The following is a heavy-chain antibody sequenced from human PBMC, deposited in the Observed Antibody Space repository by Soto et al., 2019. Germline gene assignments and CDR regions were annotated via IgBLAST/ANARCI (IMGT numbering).Heavy chain of an antibody. CDR3: ARELNYGLFDY. CDR2: ISSSSSTI. Sequence: EVQLVESGGGLVQPGGSLRLSCAASGFTFSSYSMNWVRQAPGKGLEWVSYISSSSSTIYYADSVKGRFTISRDNAKNSLYLQMTSLRAEDTAVYYCARELNYGLFDYWGQGTLVNVSS. J-gene: IGHJ4*02. CDR1: GFTFSSYS. D-gene: IGHD4-17*01. V-gene: IGHV3-48*01.